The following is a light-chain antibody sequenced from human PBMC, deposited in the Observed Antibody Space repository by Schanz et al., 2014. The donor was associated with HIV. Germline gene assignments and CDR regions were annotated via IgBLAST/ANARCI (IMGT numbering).Light chain of an antibody. CDR3: QQYVNWPPIT. CDR2: GAS. J-gene: IGKJ5*01. CDR1: QTVNPYS. V-gene: IGKV3-20*01. Sequence: EIVLTQSPGTLSLSPGERATLSCRASQTVNPYSLAWYQQKRGQAPRLLIYGASTRATGIPDRFSGSASGTDFTLTISSLQSEDFAVYYCQQYVNWPPITFGQGTRLEIK.